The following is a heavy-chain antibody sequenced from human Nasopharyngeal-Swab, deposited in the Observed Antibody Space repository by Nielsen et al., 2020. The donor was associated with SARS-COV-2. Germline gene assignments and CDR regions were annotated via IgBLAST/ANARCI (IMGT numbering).Heavy chain of an antibody. Sequence: GGSLRLSCAASGFTFSSYGMHWVRQAPGKGLEWVAVISYDGSNKYYADSLKGRFTISKDNSKNTLYLQMNSLRAEDTAVYYCAKVPGSSWVDAFDIWGQGTKVTVSS. CDR1: GFTFSSYG. CDR2: ISYDGSNK. D-gene: IGHD6-13*01. J-gene: IGHJ3*02. V-gene: IGHV3-30*18. CDR3: AKVPGSSWVDAFDI.